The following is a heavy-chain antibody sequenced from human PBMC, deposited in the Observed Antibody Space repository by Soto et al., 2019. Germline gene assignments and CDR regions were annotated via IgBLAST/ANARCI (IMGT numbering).Heavy chain of an antibody. CDR3: AKDDNLRHYYGSGSYYSS. CDR1: GFTFSSYG. V-gene: IGHV3-30*18. Sequence: GGSLRLSCAASGFTFSSYGMHWVRQAPGKGLEWVAVISYDGSNKYYADSVKDRFTNSRDNSNNTLYQQMNSLRAEDTAVHNYAKDDNLRHYYGSGSYYSSWGQGIMVTVSS. CDR2: ISYDGSNK. D-gene: IGHD3-10*01. J-gene: IGHJ3*01.